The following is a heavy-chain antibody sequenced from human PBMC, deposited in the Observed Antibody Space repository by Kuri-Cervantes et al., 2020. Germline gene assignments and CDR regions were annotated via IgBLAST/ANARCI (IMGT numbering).Heavy chain of an antibody. CDR1: GFTFSSYW. V-gene: IGHV3-48*01. CDR2: ISNSGGTR. J-gene: IGHJ3*02. Sequence: GGSLRLSCAASGFTFSSYWMTWIRQAPGKGLEWVSFISNSGGTRNSADSVKGRFTISRDNSKNTLYLQMNSLRAEDTAVYYCARDLTAAGNNDAFDIWGQGTMVTVSS. D-gene: IGHD6-13*01. CDR3: ARDLTAAGNNDAFDI.